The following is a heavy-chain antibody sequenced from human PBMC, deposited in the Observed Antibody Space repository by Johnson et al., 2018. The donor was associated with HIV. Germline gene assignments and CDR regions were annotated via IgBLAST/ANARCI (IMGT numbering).Heavy chain of an antibody. V-gene: IGHV3-7*03. D-gene: IGHD4-23*01. CDR3: AKLTRLDAFDI. CDR1: GFTFSNHH. J-gene: IGHJ3*02. Sequence: EVQLVESGGGLVQPGGSLRLSCAVSGFTFSNHHMTWVRQAPGKGLEWVANINQDGSDKYYVDSVKGRFTISRDNAKNSLYLQMNSLRAEDTALYYCAKLTRLDAFDIWGQGTMVTVSS. CDR2: INQDGSDK.